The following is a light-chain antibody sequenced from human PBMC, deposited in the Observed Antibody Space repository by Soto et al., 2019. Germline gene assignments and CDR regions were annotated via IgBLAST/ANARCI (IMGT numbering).Light chain of an antibody. CDR1: QSIRSW. V-gene: IGKV1-5*01. Sequence: DIQMTQSPSTLSASVGDRVTITCRASQSIRSWLAWYQQKPGKAPKLLIYDASSLESGVPSRFSGRGSGTEFTLTISSLQPDDFATYYCQQYNSYPSTFGPGTKVDIK. CDR3: QQYNSYPST. J-gene: IGKJ3*01. CDR2: DAS.